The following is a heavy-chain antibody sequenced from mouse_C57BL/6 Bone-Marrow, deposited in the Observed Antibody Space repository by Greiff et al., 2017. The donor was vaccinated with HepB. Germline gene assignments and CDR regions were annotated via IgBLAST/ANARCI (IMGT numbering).Heavy chain of an antibody. CDR2: IYPGGGYT. CDR3: ESAYPTGYFDY. Sequence: VQLQQSGAELVRPGPSVKMSCKASGYTFTNYWIGWAKQRPGHGLEWIGDIYPGGGYTNYNEKFKGKATLTADKSSSTAYMQFSSLTSEDSAIYYCESAYPTGYFDYWGQGTTLTVSS. CDR1: GYTFTNYW. D-gene: IGHD2-10*01. J-gene: IGHJ2*01. V-gene: IGHV1-63*01.